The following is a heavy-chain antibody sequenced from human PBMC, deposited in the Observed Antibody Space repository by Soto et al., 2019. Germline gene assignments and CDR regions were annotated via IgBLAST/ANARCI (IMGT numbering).Heavy chain of an antibody. V-gene: IGHV3-23*01. CDR1: GFTFSSYA. J-gene: IGHJ6*02. D-gene: IGHD3-3*01. Sequence: EVQLLESGGGLVQPGGSLRLSCAASGFTFSSYAMSWVRQAPGKGLERVSAISGSGGSTYYADSVKGRFTISRDNSKNTLYLQMNSLRAEDTAVYYCAKGVVIIVVVDYYGMDVWGQGTTVTVSS. CDR3: AKGVVIIVVVDYYGMDV. CDR2: ISGSGGST.